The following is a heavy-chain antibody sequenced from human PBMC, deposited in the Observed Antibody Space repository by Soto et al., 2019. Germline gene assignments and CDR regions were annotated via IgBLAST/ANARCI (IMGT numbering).Heavy chain of an antibody. D-gene: IGHD2-2*01. CDR1: GGSISSYY. V-gene: IGHV4-59*01. CDR2: IYYSGST. Sequence: QVQLQESGPGLVKPSETLSLTCTVSGGSISSYYWSWIRQPPGKGLEWIGYIYYSGSTNYNPSLKSRVTTSVDTSKNQFSLQLSSVTAADTAVYYCARGAERVAMPSGYWGQGTLVTVSS. CDR3: ARGAERVAMPSGY. J-gene: IGHJ4*02.